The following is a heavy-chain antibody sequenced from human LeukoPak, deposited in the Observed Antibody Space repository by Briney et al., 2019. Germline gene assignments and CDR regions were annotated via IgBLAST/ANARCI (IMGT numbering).Heavy chain of an antibody. Sequence: GGSLRLSCVVSGFTFSSYWMNWVRQAPGKGLEWVANIHEDGGDKYYVDSVKGRFTISRDNAKNSLYLQMNSLRAEDTAIYYCASTLRLKTPRAFDIWGQGTIVTVSS. D-gene: IGHD3-3*01. CDR3: ASTLRLKTPRAFDI. J-gene: IGHJ3*02. CDR2: IHEDGGDK. V-gene: IGHV3-7*05. CDR1: GFTFSSYW.